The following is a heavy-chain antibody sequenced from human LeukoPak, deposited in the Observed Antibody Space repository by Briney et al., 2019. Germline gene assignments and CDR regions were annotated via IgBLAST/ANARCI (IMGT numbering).Heavy chain of an antibody. CDR3: ARHSSPLNYFDY. Sequence: SETPSLTCTVSGGSISSSSYYWGWIRQPPGKGLEWIGSIYYSGSTYYNPSLKSRVTISVDTSKNQFSLKLSSVTAADTAVYYCARHSSPLNYFDYWGQGTLVTVSS. V-gene: IGHV4-39*01. CDR1: GGSISSSSYY. D-gene: IGHD6-13*01. J-gene: IGHJ4*02. CDR2: IYYSGST.